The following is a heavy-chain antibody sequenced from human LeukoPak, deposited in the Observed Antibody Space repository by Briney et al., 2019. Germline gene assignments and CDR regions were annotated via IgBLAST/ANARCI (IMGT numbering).Heavy chain of an antibody. J-gene: IGHJ6*03. D-gene: IGHD6-19*01. CDR3: ARDARGEQWSSFNYYYYMDV. CDR1: GGSISSSSYY. Sequence: KTSETLSLTCTVSGGSISSSSYYWGWIRQPPGKGLEWIGSIYYSGSTYYNPSLKSRVTISVDTSKNQFSLKLSSVTAADTAVYYCARDARGEQWSSFNYYYYMDVWGKGTTVTVSS. V-gene: IGHV4-39*07. CDR2: IYYSGST.